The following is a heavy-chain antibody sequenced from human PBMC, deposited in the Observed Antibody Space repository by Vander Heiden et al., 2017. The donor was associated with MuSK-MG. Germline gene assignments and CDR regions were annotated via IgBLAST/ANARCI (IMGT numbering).Heavy chain of an antibody. CDR3: ARTPSATGDFEH. D-gene: IGHD7-27*01. V-gene: IGHV1-8*01. CDR1: GYTCPNYH. J-gene: IGHJ4*02. CDR2: MNPSSGHT. Sequence: QVQLVQSGAEVKQPGAAVTVSCTASGYTCPNYHLNWVRQSTGQGLEWIGWMNPSSGHTGYAQNCRDRVTLTRDTSINTAYMEWSSLVSEDTALYYCARTPSATGDFEHWGQGTPVTVSS.